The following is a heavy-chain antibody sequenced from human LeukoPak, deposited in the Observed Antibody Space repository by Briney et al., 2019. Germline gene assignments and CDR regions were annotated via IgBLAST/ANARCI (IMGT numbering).Heavy chain of an antibody. CDR3: ARETSPYYYDSSAVNY. J-gene: IGHJ4*02. CDR1: GFTFISYW. D-gene: IGHD3-22*01. CDR2: IKRDGSEK. V-gene: IGHV3-7*01. Sequence: GGALRLSCAASGFTFISYWMSWVRQAPGKGLEGVANIKRDGSEKYYVDSVKGRFTISRDNAKNSLYLQMNSLRAEDTAVYYCARETSPYYYDSSAVNYWGQGTLVTVSS.